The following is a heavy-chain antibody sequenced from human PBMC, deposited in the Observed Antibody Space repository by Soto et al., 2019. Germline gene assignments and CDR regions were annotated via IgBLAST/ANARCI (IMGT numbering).Heavy chain of an antibody. CDR2: IWYDGSNK. Sequence: GGSLRLSCAASGFTFSSYGMHWVRQAPGKGLEWVAVIWYDGSNKYYADSVKGRFTISRDNSKNTLYLQMNSLRAEDTAVYYCARDMSVLRFLLRYYGMDVWGQGTTVTVSS. J-gene: IGHJ6*02. D-gene: IGHD3-3*01. CDR3: ARDMSVLRFLLRYYGMDV. V-gene: IGHV3-33*01. CDR1: GFTFSSYG.